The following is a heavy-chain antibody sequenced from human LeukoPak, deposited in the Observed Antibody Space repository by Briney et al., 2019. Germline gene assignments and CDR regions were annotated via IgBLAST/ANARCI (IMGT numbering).Heavy chain of an antibody. Sequence: ASVKVSCKASGYTFTGYYMHWVRQAPGQGLEWMGWVNPNSGGTNYAQKFQGRVTMTRDTSISTASMELSRLRSDDTAVYYCARDRSDSSGYYYPYFDYWGQGTLVTVSS. V-gene: IGHV1-2*02. CDR3: ARDRSDSSGYYYPYFDY. J-gene: IGHJ4*02. D-gene: IGHD3-22*01. CDR1: GYTFTGYY. CDR2: VNPNSGGT.